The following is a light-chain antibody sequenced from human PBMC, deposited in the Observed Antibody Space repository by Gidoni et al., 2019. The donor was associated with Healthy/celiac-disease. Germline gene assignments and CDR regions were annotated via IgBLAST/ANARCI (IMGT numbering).Light chain of an antibody. CDR2: AAS. CDR3: QKYNSAPFT. CDR1: QCISNY. J-gene: IGKJ3*01. V-gene: IGKV1-27*01. Sequence: DIQMTQSPSALSASVGDRDTITCRSSQCISNYLAWYQQKPGKVPKLLIYAASTWESGVPSRFSGSGSGTDFTLTISSLQPEDVATYYCQKYNSAPFTFGPXTKVDIK.